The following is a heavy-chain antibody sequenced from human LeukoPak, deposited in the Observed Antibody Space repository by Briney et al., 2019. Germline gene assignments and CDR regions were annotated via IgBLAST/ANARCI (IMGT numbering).Heavy chain of an antibody. CDR3: ARQELPPLGYCSGGSCSYWFDP. D-gene: IGHD2-15*01. CDR1: GYIFTSYW. CDR2: IDPSDSYT. V-gene: IGHV5-10-1*01. J-gene: IGHJ5*02. Sequence: GESLKISCKGSGYIFTSYWISWVRQMPGKGREWMGRIDPSDSYTNYSPSFQGHVTISADKSISTAYLQWSSLKASDTAMYYCARQELPPLGYCSGGSCSYWFDPWGQGTLVTVSS.